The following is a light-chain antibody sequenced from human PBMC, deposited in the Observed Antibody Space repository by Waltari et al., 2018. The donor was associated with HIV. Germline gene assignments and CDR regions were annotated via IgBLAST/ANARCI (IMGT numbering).Light chain of an antibody. Sequence: ETVMTQSPATLSVSPGERATLSCWASQSVGSNLAWYQQKPGQAPRFLIYGASTRATGVPARFSGSGSGTEFALIISSLQSEDFAIYYCHQYNNWPPWTFGQGTKVEIK. V-gene: IGKV3-15*01. CDR1: QSVGSN. CDR2: GAS. CDR3: HQYNNWPPWT. J-gene: IGKJ1*01.